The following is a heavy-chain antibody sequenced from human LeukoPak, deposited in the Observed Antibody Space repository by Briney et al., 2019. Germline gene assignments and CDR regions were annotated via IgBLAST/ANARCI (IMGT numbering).Heavy chain of an antibody. CDR1: GGSISSGGYS. D-gene: IGHD3-22*01. V-gene: IGHV4-30-2*01. J-gene: IGHJ4*02. CDR3: ARGGYSRPFDY. CDR2: IYHSGST. Sequence: SETLPLTCAVSGGSISSGGYSWSWIRQPPGKGLEWIGYIYHSGSTYYNPSLKSRVTISVDRSKNQFSLKLSSVTAADTAVYYCARGGYSRPFDYWGQGTLVTVSS.